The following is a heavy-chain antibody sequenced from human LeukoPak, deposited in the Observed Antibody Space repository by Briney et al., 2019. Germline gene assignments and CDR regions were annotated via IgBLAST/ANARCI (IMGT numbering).Heavy chain of an antibody. V-gene: IGHV1-8*01. CDR2: MNPNSGNT. D-gene: IGHD6-13*01. CDR3: VRDKRGAAAADDPFDI. CDR1: GYTFTSCD. Sequence: ASVKVSCKASGYTFTSCDFNWVRQATGQGLEWMGWMNPNSGNTGYAQKFQGRVIMTRDTSISTAYMELSSLRVEDSAVYYCVRDKRGAAAADDPFDIWGQGTMVTVSS. J-gene: IGHJ3*02.